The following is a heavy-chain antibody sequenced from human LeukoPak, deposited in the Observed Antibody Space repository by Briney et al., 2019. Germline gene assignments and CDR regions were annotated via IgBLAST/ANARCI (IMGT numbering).Heavy chain of an antibody. CDR3: ARNYGSGTLARFDP. J-gene: IGHJ5*02. D-gene: IGHD3-10*01. CDR1: GFTFSSYG. CDR2: TRHDGSNK. V-gene: IGHV3-30*02. Sequence: PGGSLRLSCAASGFTFSSYGMNWVRQAPGKGLEWVAYTRHDGSNKNYADSVKGRFTISRDNSENTLCLQMNSLRAEDTAVYYCARNYGSGTLARFDPWGQGTLVTVSS.